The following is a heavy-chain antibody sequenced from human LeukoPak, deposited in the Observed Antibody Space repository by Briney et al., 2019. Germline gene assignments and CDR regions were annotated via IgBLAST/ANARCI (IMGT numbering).Heavy chain of an antibody. D-gene: IGHD2-15*01. J-gene: IGHJ3*01. CDR2: ISGNGRST. CDR3: TRGIGRLRGDAFDF. V-gene: IGHV3-64*01. Sequence: GGSLRLSCTASGFTFSTYATRWVRQAPGKGLEYVSGISGNGRSTFYASSVKGRFTVSRDNSKDTLYLQMGSLRAEDMAVYYCTRGIGRLRGDAFDFWGQGTMVTVSS. CDR1: GFTFSTYA.